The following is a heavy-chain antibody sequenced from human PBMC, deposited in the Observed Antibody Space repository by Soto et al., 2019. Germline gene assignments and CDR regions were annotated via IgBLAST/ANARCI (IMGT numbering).Heavy chain of an antibody. D-gene: IGHD1-26*01. J-gene: IGHJ5*02. CDR2: IYYSGST. CDR1: GGSIDSSHSY. CDR3: ARSAGSFGGGSYLGL. V-gene: IGHV4-31*03. Sequence: SETLSLTCTASGGSIDSSHSYWTWIRQHPGKGLEWIGNIYYSGSTSYNPSLKSRVTISVDTSKNQFSLMLTSMTAADTAMYFCARSAGSFGGGSYLGLWGQGTPVTVSS.